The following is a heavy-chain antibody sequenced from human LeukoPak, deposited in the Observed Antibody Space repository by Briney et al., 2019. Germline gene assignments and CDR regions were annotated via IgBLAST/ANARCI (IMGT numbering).Heavy chain of an antibody. CDR2: IYYSGST. Sequence: SETLSLTCTVSGGSISSSSYYWGWIRQPPGKGLEWIGSIYYSGSTYYNPSLKSRVTISVDTSKNQFSLKLSSVTAADTAVYYSARRKLSVDGSWSLWGQGTLVTVSS. CDR3: ARRKLSVDGSWSL. CDR1: GGSISSSSYY. D-gene: IGHD6-13*01. V-gene: IGHV4-39*01. J-gene: IGHJ4*02.